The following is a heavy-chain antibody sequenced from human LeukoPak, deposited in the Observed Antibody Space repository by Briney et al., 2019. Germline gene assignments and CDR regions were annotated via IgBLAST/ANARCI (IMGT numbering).Heavy chain of an antibody. CDR1: GYTFTSYD. V-gene: IGHV1-8*01. CDR3: ARTVGDLDY. D-gene: IGHD4-17*01. CDR2: MNPKSGNT. J-gene: IGHJ4*02. Sequence: ASVKVSCKASGYTFTSYDINWVRQGTGQGLEWVGWMNPKSGNTGNAQKFQGRVTMTGDNSISTAYMELSSLRSEDTAVYYCARTVGDLDYWGQGTLVTVPS.